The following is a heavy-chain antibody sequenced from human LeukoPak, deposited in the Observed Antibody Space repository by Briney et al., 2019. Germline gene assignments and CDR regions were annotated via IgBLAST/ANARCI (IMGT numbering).Heavy chain of an antibody. CDR3: AKAAMVRGTTWFDP. V-gene: IGHV3-23*01. CDR2: ISASDGST. D-gene: IGHD3-10*01. CDR1: GFTISSYA. Sequence: GGSLRLSCAAPGFTISSYAMSWVRQAPGEGLEWVSGISASDGSTYYADSVKGRFTISSDISKNTLYLQMNSLRAEDTALYYCAKAAMVRGTTWFDPWGQGTLVTVSS. J-gene: IGHJ5*02.